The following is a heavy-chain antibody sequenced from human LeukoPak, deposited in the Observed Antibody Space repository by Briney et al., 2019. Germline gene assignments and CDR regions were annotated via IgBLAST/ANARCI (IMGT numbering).Heavy chain of an antibody. V-gene: IGHV4-39*01. Sequence: PSETLSLTCTVSGDSISTSSYYWGWIRQPPGKGLEWIGSIYYSGSTYYTPSLKSRVSISVDTSKNQFSLRLNSPTATDTAVYYCVGHHAHYFYYMAVWGKGTTVIVSS. CDR1: GDSISTSSYY. J-gene: IGHJ6*03. CDR2: IYYSGST. CDR3: VGHHAHYFYYMAV.